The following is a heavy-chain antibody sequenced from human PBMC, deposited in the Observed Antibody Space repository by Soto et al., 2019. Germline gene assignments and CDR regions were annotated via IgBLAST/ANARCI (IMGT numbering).Heavy chain of an antibody. J-gene: IGHJ4*02. CDR1: GGSFSGYY. CDR3: ARGRLWQWLVS. D-gene: IGHD6-19*01. CDR2: INHSGST. V-gene: IGHV4-34*01. Sequence: SETLSLTCAVYGGSFSGYYWSWIRQPPGKGLEWIGEINHSGSTNYNPSLKSRVTISVDTSKNQFSLKLSSVTAADTAVYYCARGRLWQWLVSWGQGPLVTVSS.